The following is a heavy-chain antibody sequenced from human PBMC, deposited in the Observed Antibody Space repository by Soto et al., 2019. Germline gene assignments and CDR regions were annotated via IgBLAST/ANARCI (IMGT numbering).Heavy chain of an antibody. J-gene: IGHJ5*02. V-gene: IGHV3-30*18. CDR3: AKVPPDDKVGAPNWFDP. D-gene: IGHD1-26*01. CDR2: ISYDGSNK. Sequence: GGSLRLSCAAAGFTCSSYGMHWVRQAPGKGLEWVAVISYDGSNKYYADSVKGRFTISRDNSKNTLYLQMNSLRAEDTAVYYCAKVPPDDKVGAPNWFDPWGQGTLVTVSS. CDR1: GFTCSSYG.